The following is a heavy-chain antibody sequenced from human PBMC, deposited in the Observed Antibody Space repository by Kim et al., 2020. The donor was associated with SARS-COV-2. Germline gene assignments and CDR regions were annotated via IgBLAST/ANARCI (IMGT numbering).Heavy chain of an antibody. V-gene: IGHV4-34*01. D-gene: IGHD3-9*01. Sequence: SETLSLTCAVYGGSFSSYYWSWIRQPPGKGLEWIGEINHSGNTNYNPSLKSRVTLSIDTSNNQFFLKVTSVTAADTAVYYWARNDFLTGYPPDYWGQGT. J-gene: IGHJ4*02. CDR2: INHSGNT. CDR1: GGSFSSYY. CDR3: ARNDFLTGYPPDY.